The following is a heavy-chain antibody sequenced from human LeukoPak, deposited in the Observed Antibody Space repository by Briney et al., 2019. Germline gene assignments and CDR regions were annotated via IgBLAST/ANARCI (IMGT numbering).Heavy chain of an antibody. CDR2: IRYDGSNK. D-gene: IGHD5-12*01. V-gene: IGHV3-30*02. CDR1: GFTFSSYG. CDR3: AKGGYDSGSY. Sequence: GGSLRLSCAASGFTFSSYGMHWVRQAPGKGLEWVAFIRYDGSNKYYADSVKGRFTISRDNSKNTLYLQMNSLRAEDTAVYYCAKGGYDSGSYWGQGTLVTVSS. J-gene: IGHJ4*02.